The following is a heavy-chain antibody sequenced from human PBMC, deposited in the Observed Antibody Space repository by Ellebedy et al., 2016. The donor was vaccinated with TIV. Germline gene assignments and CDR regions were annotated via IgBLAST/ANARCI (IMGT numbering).Heavy chain of an antibody. V-gene: IGHV1-18*01. D-gene: IGHD2-2*01. CDR3: ARFQPHYFDY. J-gene: IGHJ4*02. Sequence: KFQGRVTMTTDTSTSTAYMELRSLTSDDTAMYYCARFQPHYFDYWGQGTQVTVSS.